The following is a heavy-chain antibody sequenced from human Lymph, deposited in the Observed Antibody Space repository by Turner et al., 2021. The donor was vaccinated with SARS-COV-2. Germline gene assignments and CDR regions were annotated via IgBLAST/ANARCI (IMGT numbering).Heavy chain of an antibody. J-gene: IGHJ6*02. CDR3: ARDLDTAGGMDV. D-gene: IGHD5-18*01. CDR1: GLTVRSNY. CDR2: IYSGGST. V-gene: IGHV3-53*04. Sequence: EVQLVESGGGLVQPGGSLRLSCAASGLTVRSNYMTWVRPAPGKGLEWVSVIYSGGSTYYADSVKRRFTISSNNSKNTLYLQMNSLRAEDTAVYYCARDLDTAGGMDVWGQGTTVTVSS.